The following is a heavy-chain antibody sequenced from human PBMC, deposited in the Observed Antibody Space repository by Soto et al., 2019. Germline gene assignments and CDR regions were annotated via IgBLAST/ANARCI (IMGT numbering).Heavy chain of an antibody. CDR1: GGSISSYY. D-gene: IGHD1-26*01. CDR2: IYYSGST. Sequence: PSETLSLTCTVSGGSISSYYWSWIRQPPGKGLEWIGYIYYSGSTNYNPCLKSRVTISVDTSKNQFSLKLSSVTAADTAVYYCAREVVGATVGNWFDPWGQGTLVTVSS. V-gene: IGHV4-59*01. CDR3: AREVVGATVGNWFDP. J-gene: IGHJ5*01.